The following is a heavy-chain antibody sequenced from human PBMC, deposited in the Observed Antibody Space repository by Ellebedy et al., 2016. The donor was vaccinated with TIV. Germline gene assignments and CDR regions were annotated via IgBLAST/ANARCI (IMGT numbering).Heavy chain of an antibody. CDR2: ISSSSSYI. Sequence: GESLKISCAASGLTVSDNYLNWVRQAPGKGLEWVSSISSSSSYIYYADSVKGRFTISRDNAKNSLYLQMDSLRAEDTAVYYCARTGYSSDWYASNWGQGTLVTVSS. D-gene: IGHD6-19*01. CDR3: ARTGYSSDWYASN. CDR1: GLTVSDNY. J-gene: IGHJ4*02. V-gene: IGHV3-21*06.